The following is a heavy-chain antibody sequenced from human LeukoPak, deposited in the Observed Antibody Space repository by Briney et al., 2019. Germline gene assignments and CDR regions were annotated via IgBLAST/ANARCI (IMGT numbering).Heavy chain of an antibody. V-gene: IGHV3-23*01. Sequence: PGGSLRLSCAASGFTFSSYAMSWVRQAPGKGLEWVSAISGSGGSTYYADSVKGRFTISRDNSKNTLYLQMNSLRAEDTAVYYCAKGNNYYDSSGYYYVEYFQHWGQGTLVTVSS. CDR2: ISGSGGST. CDR1: GFTFSSYA. CDR3: AKGNNYYDSSGYYYVEYFQH. D-gene: IGHD3-22*01. J-gene: IGHJ1*01.